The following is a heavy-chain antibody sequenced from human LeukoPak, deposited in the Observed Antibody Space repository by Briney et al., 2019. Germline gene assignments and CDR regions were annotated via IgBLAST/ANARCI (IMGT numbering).Heavy chain of an antibody. CDR2: ISAYNGNT. J-gene: IGHJ6*02. D-gene: IGHD4-17*01. Sequence: GASVKVSCKASGYTFTSYGISWVRQAPGQGLEWMGWISAYNGNTNYAQKLQGRVTMTTDTSTSTAYMELRSLRSDDTAVYYCALGRVTTSHYYYGMDVWGQGTTVTVSS. CDR3: ALGRVTTSHYYYGMDV. CDR1: GYTFTSYG. V-gene: IGHV1-18*01.